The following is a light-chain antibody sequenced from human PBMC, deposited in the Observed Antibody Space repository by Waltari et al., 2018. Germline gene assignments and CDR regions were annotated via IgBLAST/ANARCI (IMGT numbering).Light chain of an antibody. V-gene: IGLV1-40*01. CDR1: SSNIGARYD. Sequence: QSVLTQPPSVSGAPGQRVTISCTGSSSNIGARYDVHWYQQFPGTAPKLLLYANSNRPSGGPDRFSGSKSATSASLAITGLQDDDEADYYCQSYDSRLNAVVFGGGTKLTVL. CDR3: QSYDSRLNAVV. CDR2: ANS. J-gene: IGLJ2*01.